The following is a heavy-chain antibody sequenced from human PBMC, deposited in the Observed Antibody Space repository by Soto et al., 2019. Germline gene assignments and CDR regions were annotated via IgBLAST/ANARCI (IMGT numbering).Heavy chain of an antibody. CDR2: ISGSGGST. J-gene: IGHJ4*02. CDR1: GFTFSSYA. Sequence: GESLKISCAASGFTFSSYAMSWVRQAPGNGLEWVSAISGSGGSTYYADSVKGRFTISRDNSKNTLYLQMNSLRAEDTAVYYCAKEPNFRRFDYWGQGTLVTVSS. CDR3: AKEPNFRRFDY. V-gene: IGHV3-23*01.